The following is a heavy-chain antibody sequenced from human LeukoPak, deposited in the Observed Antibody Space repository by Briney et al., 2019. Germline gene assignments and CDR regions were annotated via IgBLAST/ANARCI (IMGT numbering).Heavy chain of an antibody. V-gene: IGHV3-66*01. Sequence: GGSLRLSCAAAGFPFSDRYMSWIRQAPGKGLEWVSLIYTDGCTYYADSVKGRFTISRDNFKNSLDLQMNSLRAEDTAVYYCARGAPYYDILTGYSPFDYWGQGTLVTVSS. J-gene: IGHJ4*02. CDR3: ARGAPYYDILTGYSPFDY. CDR1: GFPFSDRY. CDR2: IYTDGCT. D-gene: IGHD3-9*01.